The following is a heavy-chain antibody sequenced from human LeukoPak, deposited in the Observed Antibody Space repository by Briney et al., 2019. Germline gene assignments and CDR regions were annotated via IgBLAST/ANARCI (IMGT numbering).Heavy chain of an antibody. CDR3: ARDGGGWHYFEY. V-gene: IGHV4-59*06. CDR2: TYDRGST. Sequence: SETLSLTCTVSGGSISSYYWSWIRQHPGKGLEWIGHTYDRGSTYYNPSFKSRVTISVDTSKNQFSLKLSSVAAADTAVYYCARDGGGWHYFEYWGQGTRVTVSS. CDR1: GGSISSYY. J-gene: IGHJ4*02. D-gene: IGHD6-19*01.